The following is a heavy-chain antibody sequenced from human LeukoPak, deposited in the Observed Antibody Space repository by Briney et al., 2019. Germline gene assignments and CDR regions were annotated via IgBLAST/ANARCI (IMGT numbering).Heavy chain of an antibody. CDR1: GGSFSGYY. J-gene: IGHJ3*01. CDR2: IYSVGSP. V-gene: IGHV4-34*11. CDR3: ARRFRTGGNLHHDAYDV. D-gene: IGHD1-14*01. Sequence: SETLSLTCAVYGGSFSGYYWGWIRQPPGKGLEWIGHIYSVGSPTCSPSLMSRVSISVDTSKNQFSLELSSVTAADTAVYYCARRFRTGGNLHHDAYDVWGQGTVVTVSS.